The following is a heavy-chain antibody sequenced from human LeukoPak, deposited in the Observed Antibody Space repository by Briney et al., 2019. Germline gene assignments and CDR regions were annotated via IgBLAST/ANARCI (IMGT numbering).Heavy chain of an antibody. CDR2: ISGSGGST. Sequence: PGGSLSLSGEPSGFTFSTYAMSWVRRAPGRGLEWVSAISGSGGSTYYADSVKGRFTISRDNSKNTLYLQMNSLRAEDTAVYYCALQRISFDPWGQGTLVTVSS. V-gene: IGHV3-23*01. CDR3: ALQRISFDP. CDR1: GFTFSTYA. J-gene: IGHJ5*02. D-gene: IGHD5-24*01.